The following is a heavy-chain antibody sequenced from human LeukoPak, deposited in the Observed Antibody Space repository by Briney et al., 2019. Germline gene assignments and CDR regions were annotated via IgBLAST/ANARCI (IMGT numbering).Heavy chain of an antibody. V-gene: IGHV3-23*01. J-gene: IGHJ4*02. D-gene: IGHD3-9*01. CDR3: AKGLTGFYPDY. CDR2: ISGSGGST. Sequence: GGSLRLSCAASGFTFSSYAMNWVRQAPGKGLEWVSAISGSGGSTYYADSVKGRFTISRDNSKNTLYLQMNSLRAEDTAAYYRAKGLTGFYPDYWGQGTQVTVSS. CDR1: GFTFSSYA.